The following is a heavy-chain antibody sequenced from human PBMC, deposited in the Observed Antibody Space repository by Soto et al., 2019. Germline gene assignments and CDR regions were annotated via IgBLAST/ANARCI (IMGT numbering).Heavy chain of an antibody. CDR3: ATTVTTFLYFGY. Sequence: QLQLHESGPGLVKPSETLSLTCTVSDGSISSSSYYWGWVRQPPGKGLEWIGSIYYSGSTNYNPSPKSRGAVTGDTPKSQSALKLSSVTAADTAVYYCATTVTTFLYFGYWGQGILVTVSS. CDR2: IYYSGST. J-gene: IGHJ4*02. D-gene: IGHD4-17*01. V-gene: IGHV4-39*01. CDR1: DGSISSSSYY.